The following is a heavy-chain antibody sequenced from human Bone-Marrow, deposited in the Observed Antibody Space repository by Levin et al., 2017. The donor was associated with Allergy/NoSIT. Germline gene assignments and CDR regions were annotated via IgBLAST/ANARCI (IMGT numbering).Heavy chain of an antibody. Sequence: GGSLRLSCTASGIIFRNAWMSWVRQPPGKGLEWVGRIKSTSDGGTSDYAAPVKGRFTILRDDSRKTMYLQMNNLKTEDTAVYYCTTVLDASSSASLGLGMDVWGQGTTVTVSS. CDR2: IKSTSDGGTS. CDR1: GIIFRNAW. D-gene: IGHD3-3*01. J-gene: IGHJ6*02. V-gene: IGHV3-15*01. CDR3: TTVLDASSSASLGLGMDV.